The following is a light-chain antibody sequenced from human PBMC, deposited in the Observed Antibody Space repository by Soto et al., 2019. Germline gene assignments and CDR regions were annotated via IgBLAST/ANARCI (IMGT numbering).Light chain of an antibody. CDR2: DND. Sequence: QSVLRHPPSVSPAPGHKVTVSCSGSSSTIGDNYVSWYQQLAGKAPKLVLFDNDKRPSGIPDRFSGSKSGTSATLGITGLQTGDEADYYCAAWDSSLSNGVFGTGTKVTVL. CDR3: AAWDSSLSNGV. CDR1: SSTIGDNY. V-gene: IGLV1-51*01. J-gene: IGLJ1*01.